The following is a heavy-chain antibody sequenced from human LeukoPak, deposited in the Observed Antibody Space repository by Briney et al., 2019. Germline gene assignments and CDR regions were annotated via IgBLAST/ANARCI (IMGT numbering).Heavy chain of an antibody. V-gene: IGHV3-15*01. J-gene: IGHJ3*02. D-gene: IGHD1-26*01. CDR2: IKSKTDGGTT. CDR3: TTPSGSYGFDAFDI. CDR1: GFTFSNAW. Sequence: GGSLRLSCAASGFTFSNAWMSWGRQAPGKGREWVGRIKSKTDGGTTDYAAPVKGRFTISRDDSKNTLYLQMNSLKTEDTAVYYCTTPSGSYGFDAFDIWGQGTMVTVSS.